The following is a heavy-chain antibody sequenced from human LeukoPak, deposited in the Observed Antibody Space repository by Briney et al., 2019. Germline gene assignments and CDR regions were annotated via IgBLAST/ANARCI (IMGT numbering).Heavy chain of an antibody. V-gene: IGHV4-61*01. J-gene: IGHJ4*02. CDR3: ARERGELLDY. CDR2: IYYSGST. Sequence: SETLSLTCTVSGGSISSSSYYWGWIRQPPGKGLEWIGYIYYSGSTNYNPSLKSRVTISVDTSKNQFSLKLSSVTAADTAVYYCARERGELLDYGGKGTLVTVSS. D-gene: IGHD1-26*01. CDR1: GGSISSSSYY.